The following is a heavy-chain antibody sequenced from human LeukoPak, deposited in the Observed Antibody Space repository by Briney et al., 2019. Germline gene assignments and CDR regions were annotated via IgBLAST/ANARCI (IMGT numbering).Heavy chain of an antibody. V-gene: IGHV1-46*01. CDR1: GYTFTRYY. Sequence: GASVKVSCKASGYTFTRYYMHWVRQAPGQGLEWMGIINPSGGSTSYAQKFQGRVTMTRDTSTSTVYMELSSLRSEDTAVYYCARPGESVVVVAASLDYWGQGTLVTVSS. CDR3: ARPGESVVVVAASLDY. CDR2: INPSGGST. D-gene: IGHD2-15*01. J-gene: IGHJ4*02.